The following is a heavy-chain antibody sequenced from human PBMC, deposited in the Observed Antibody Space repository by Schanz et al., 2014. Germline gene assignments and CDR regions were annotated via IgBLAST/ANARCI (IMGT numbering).Heavy chain of an antibody. CDR2: IRYDGSKR. J-gene: IGHJ3*02. Sequence: VQLVEAGGGLVQSGGCLRLSCAASGFTFSSYGMHWVRQAPGKGLEWVAFIRYDGSKRSYADSVKGRFTISRDNSKNTLHLQMGRLRIEDTAMYCCAQDILHYGSEPDASDIWGQGTMVTVSS. V-gene: IGHV3-30*02. D-gene: IGHD3-10*01. CDR1: GFTFSSYG. CDR3: AQDILHYGSEPDASDI.